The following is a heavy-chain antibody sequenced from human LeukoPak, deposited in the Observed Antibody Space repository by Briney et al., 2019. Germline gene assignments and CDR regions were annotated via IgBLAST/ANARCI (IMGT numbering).Heavy chain of an antibody. CDR1: GYTFTGYY. J-gene: IGHJ6*02. V-gene: IGHV1-2*04. D-gene: IGHD2-2*03. CDR2: INPNSGGT. CDR3: ARDGYCSSTSSYYGMDV. Sequence: ASVKVSCKASGYTFTGYYMHWVRQAPGQGLEWMGWINPNSGGTNYAQKFQGWVTMTRGTSISTAYMELSRLRSDDTAVYYCARDGYCSSTSSYYGMDVWGQGTTVTVSS.